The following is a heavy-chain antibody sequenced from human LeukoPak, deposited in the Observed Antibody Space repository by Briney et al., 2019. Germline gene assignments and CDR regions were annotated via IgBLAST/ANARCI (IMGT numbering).Heavy chain of an antibody. CDR2: ITGSSSFI. CDR3: ARVSGTCTCDY. J-gene: IGHJ4*02. CDR1: GFTFSTYT. V-gene: IGHV3-21*01. Sequence: GGSLRLSCAASGFTFSTYTMNWVRQAPGKGLEWVSSITGSSSFIYYADSVKGRFTISRDNAKNSLYLQMNSLRAEDTSVYYCARVSGTCTCDYWGQGTLVTVSS. D-gene: IGHD3/OR15-3a*01.